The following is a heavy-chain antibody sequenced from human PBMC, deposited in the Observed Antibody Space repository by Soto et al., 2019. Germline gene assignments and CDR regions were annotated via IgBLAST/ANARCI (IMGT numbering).Heavy chain of an antibody. J-gene: IGHJ4*02. CDR1: GFTFSDHY. Sequence: EVQLVESGVGLVQPGGSLRLSCAASGFTFSDHYMDWVRQAPGKGLEWVARIRNKVNSYTTEYVASVKGRFTISRDGSKNSLYLQMNSLTTEDTAVYYCERALYDGSGYYYSDYWGQGTLVTVSS. CDR3: ERALYDGSGYYYSDY. D-gene: IGHD3-22*01. CDR2: IRNKVNSYTT. V-gene: IGHV3-72*01.